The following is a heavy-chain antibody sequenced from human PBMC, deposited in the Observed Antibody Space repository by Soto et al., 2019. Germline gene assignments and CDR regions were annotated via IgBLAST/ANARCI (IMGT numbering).Heavy chain of an antibody. CDR2: INSRGSTI. CDR3: VRDSVGTVPPNYYYRVMGV. D-gene: IGHD2-21*02. Sequence: GGSLRLSCADSGFSFSTYNMIWVRQAPGKGLEWLSYINSRGSTIYYADSAKGRFTISRDNVKNSLDLQMNSLRDEDTAVYYCVRDSVGTVPPNYYYRVMGVWGQGTTVTVAS. CDR1: GFSFSTYN. V-gene: IGHV3-48*02. J-gene: IGHJ6*02.